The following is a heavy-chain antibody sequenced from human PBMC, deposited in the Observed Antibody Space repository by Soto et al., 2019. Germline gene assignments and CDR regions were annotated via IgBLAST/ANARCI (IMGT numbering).Heavy chain of an antibody. CDR2: IYYSGYT. Sequence: QVQLQESGPGLVKPSETLSLTCAVSGGSISGYYWSWIRQPPGKRLEWIGYIYYSGYTNYNPSLKSRVTISVDRSKNQFSLELRSVTASDTPVYYCARDPVGSGYDWGQGTLVTVSS. D-gene: IGHD5-12*01. V-gene: IGHV4-59*01. CDR1: GGSISGYY. CDR3: ARDPVGSGYD. J-gene: IGHJ4*02.